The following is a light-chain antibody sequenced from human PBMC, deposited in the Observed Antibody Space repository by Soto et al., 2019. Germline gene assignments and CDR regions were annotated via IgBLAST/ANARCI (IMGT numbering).Light chain of an antibody. CDR2: EVR. CDR3: SSYTSTSTPVV. Sequence: QSALTQPASVSGSPGQSITISCTGTSRDVGNYNFVSWYQQHPDKAPKLILYEVRNRPSGVSNRFSGSKSGNTASLTISGLQAEDEADYYCSSYTSTSTPVVFGGGTKLTVL. CDR1: SRDVGNYNF. J-gene: IGLJ2*01. V-gene: IGLV2-14*01.